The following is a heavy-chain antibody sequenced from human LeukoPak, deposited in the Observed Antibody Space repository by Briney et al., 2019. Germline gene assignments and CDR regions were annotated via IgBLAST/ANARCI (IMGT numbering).Heavy chain of an antibody. CDR1: GFTFSGSA. D-gene: IGHD3-10*01. Sequence: PGGSLRLSCAASGFTFSGSAMHWFRQASGKGLEWVGRIRSKANSYATAFAASVKGRFTISRDDSKNTAYLQMNSLKTEDTAVYYCTSLITMVRGVIGLLNVNWGQGTLVTVSS. CDR2: IRSKANSYAT. V-gene: IGHV3-73*01. J-gene: IGHJ4*02. CDR3: TSLITMVRGVIGLLNVN.